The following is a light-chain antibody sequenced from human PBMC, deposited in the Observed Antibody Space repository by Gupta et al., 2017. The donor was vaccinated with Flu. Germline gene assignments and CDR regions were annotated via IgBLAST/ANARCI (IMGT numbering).Light chain of an antibody. CDR1: SSNIGNNY. CDR2: ENN. CDR3: GTWDSSLSGV. V-gene: IGLV1-51*02. Sequence: GSSSNIGNNYVSWYQQLPGTAPKLLIYENNKRPSGIPDRFSGSKSGTSATLGITGLQTGDEADYYCGTWDSSLSGVFGTGTKVTVL. J-gene: IGLJ1*01.